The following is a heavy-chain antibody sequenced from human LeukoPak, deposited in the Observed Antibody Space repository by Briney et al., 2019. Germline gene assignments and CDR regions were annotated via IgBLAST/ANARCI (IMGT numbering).Heavy chain of an antibody. Sequence: PSETLSLTCTVSGGSISSYYWSWIRQPLGKGLEWIGYIYYSGSTNYNPSLKSRVTISVDTSKNQFSLKLSSVTAADTAVYYCARIKGIFGFDYWGQGTLVTVSS. CDR2: IYYSGST. V-gene: IGHV4-59*01. J-gene: IGHJ4*02. CDR3: ARIKGIFGFDY. D-gene: IGHD3-3*01. CDR1: GGSISSYY.